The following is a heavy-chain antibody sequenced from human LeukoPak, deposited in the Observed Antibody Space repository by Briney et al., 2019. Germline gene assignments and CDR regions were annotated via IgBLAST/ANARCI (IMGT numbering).Heavy chain of an antibody. CDR3: ARVHYYDSSGYYYEYFDY. D-gene: IGHD3-22*01. CDR2: IYHSGST. CDR1: GGSISSGGYS. Sequence: SETLSLTCAVSGGSISSGGYSWSWIRQPPGKGLEWIGYIYHSGSTYYNPSLKSRVTISVDRSKNQFSLKLSSVTAADTAVHYCARVHYYDSSGYYYEYFDYWGQGTLVTVSS. V-gene: IGHV4-30-2*01. J-gene: IGHJ4*02.